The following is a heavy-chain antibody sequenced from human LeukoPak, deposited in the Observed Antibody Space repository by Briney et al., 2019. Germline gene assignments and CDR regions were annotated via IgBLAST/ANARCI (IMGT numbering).Heavy chain of an antibody. CDR3: ASLRGPGDY. CDR2: ISSSSSYI. D-gene: IGHD3-10*01. Sequence: ETLSLTCTVSGGSISSSSYYWGWIRQPPGKGLEWVSSISSSSSYIYYADSVKGRFTISRGNAKNSLYLQMNSLRAEDTAVYYCASLRGPGDYWGQGTLVTVSS. V-gene: IGHV3-21*01. J-gene: IGHJ4*02. CDR1: GGSISSSS.